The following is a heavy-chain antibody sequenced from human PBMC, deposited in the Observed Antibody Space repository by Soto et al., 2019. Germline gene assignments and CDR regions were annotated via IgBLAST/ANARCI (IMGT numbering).Heavy chain of an antibody. CDR3: AALRLKQWTFDL. V-gene: IGHV4-31*03. CDR1: GGSISSGGYY. CDR2: IYYSGST. J-gene: IGHJ2*01. Sequence: QVQLQESGPGLVKPSQTLSLTCTVSGGSISSGGYYWSWILQHPGKGLEWIGYIYYSGSTYYNPSLKSRVTISVDTSKNQFSLKVSSVTAADTAVYYCAALRLKQWTFDLWGRGTLVTVSS. D-gene: IGHD6-19*01.